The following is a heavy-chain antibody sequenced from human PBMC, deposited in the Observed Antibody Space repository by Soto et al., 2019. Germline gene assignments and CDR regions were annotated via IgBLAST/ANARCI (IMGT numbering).Heavy chain of an antibody. CDR1: GGTFSSYA. CDR3: ARDPRNYDIFTGYLLENYGMDV. D-gene: IGHD3-9*01. V-gene: IGHV1-69*12. CDR2: IIPIFGTA. J-gene: IGHJ6*02. Sequence: QVQLVQSGAEVKKPGSSVKVSCKASGGTFSSYAISWVRQAPGQGLEWMGGIIPIFGTANYAQKFQGRVTITADESTSPAYMERSSLRSEDTAVYYCARDPRNYDIFTGYLLENYGMDVWGQGTTVTVSS.